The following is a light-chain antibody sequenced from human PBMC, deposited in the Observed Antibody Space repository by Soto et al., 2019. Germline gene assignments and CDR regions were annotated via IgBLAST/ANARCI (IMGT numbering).Light chain of an antibody. CDR3: QQYRGRPYT. CDR1: QSISPW. Sequence: DIQMTQSPSTLSAYVGERVTITCRASQSISPWLARYQKKPGKAPNLLIYRASNLQTGVPSRFSGSGSGTEFTLPINSLQPDDFATYYCQQYRGRPYTFGQRTKLEIE. V-gene: IGKV1-5*03. J-gene: IGKJ2*01. CDR2: RAS.